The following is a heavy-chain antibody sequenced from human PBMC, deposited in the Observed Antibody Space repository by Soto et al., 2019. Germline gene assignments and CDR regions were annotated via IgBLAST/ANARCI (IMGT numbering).Heavy chain of an antibody. D-gene: IGHD3-10*01. J-gene: IGHJ3*01. CDR3: ARFYGNAFDV. CDR2: IYYDGRT. CDR1: GGSITTSSYN. V-gene: IGHV4-39*02. Sequence: SETLSLTCSVSGGSITTSSYNWVWIRQPPGKGLEWIGTIYYDGRTSYNPSLRSQVTISVDTSKNHFALKVNSVTAADTAVYYCARFYGNAFDVWGRGTVVT.